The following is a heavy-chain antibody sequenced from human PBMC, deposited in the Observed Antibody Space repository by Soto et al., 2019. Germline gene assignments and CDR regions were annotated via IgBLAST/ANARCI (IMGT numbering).Heavy chain of an antibody. Sequence: GSLRLSCAASGFTFSSYGMHWVRQAPGKGLDWVAVIWYDGSNKYYADSVKGRFTISRDNSKNTLYLQMNSLRAEDTAVYYCARESGALTVARYNWFDPWGQGTLVTVSA. J-gene: IGHJ5*02. CDR3: ARESGALTVARYNWFDP. CDR1: GFTFSSYG. V-gene: IGHV3-33*01. CDR2: IWYDGSNK. D-gene: IGHD4-4*01.